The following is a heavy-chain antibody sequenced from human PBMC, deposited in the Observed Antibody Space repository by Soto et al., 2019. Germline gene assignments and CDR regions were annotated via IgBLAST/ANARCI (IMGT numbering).Heavy chain of an antibody. CDR2: TSYDHNE. J-gene: IGHJ6*02. CDR3: AKGGSNAGMDV. D-gene: IGHD1-26*01. Sequence: VAVTSYDHNEYYADSVKGRFTVSRDSSNNTLYLQMNSLRVEDTAVYYCAKGGSNAGMDVWGQGTTVTVSS. V-gene: IGHV3-30*18.